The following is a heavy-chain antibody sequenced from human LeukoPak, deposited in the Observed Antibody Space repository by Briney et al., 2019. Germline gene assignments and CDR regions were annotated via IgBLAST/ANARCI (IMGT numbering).Heavy chain of an antibody. V-gene: IGHV5-51*03. CDR1: GYSFTSYW. Sequence: GESLKISCKGSGYSFTSYWIGWVRQMPGKGLEWMGIIYPGDSDTRYSPSFTGPVTLSADKSISTAYLKWSSLKASDTAMYYCARTEGIAVAGDYWGQGTLVTVSS. D-gene: IGHD6-19*01. CDR2: IYPGDSDT. J-gene: IGHJ4*02. CDR3: ARTEGIAVAGDY.